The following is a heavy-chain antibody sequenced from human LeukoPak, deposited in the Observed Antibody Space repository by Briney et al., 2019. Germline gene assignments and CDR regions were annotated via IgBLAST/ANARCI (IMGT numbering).Heavy chain of an antibody. J-gene: IGHJ4*02. CDR2: INHSGST. CDR3: ARGLDDYIWGSYRDTRTIPFDS. D-gene: IGHD3-16*02. Sequence: PSETLSLTCGVYGGSFSGYYWSWIRQPPGKGLEWIGEINHSGSTNYNPSLKSRVTISVDTSKNQFSLKLSSVTAADTAVYYCARGLDDYIWGSYRDTRTIPFDSWGQGTLVTVSS. CDR1: GGSFSGYY. V-gene: IGHV4-34*01.